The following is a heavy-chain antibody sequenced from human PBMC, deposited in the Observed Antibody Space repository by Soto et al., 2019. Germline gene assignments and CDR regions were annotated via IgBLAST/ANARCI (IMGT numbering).Heavy chain of an antibody. D-gene: IGHD3-3*01. CDR2: IYWDDDK. CDR1: GFSLSSTRMA. J-gene: IGHJ4*02. Sequence: QITLKESGPTLVKPTQTLTLTCTFSGFSLSSTRMAVGWIRQPPGKALEWLALIYWDDDKRYSPFLKSRLTITKDTSKNQVVLTTSNTAPVGIVRCYGAHVFVECFRYFFDCRGEATLITVSS. CDR3: AHVFVECFRYFFDC. V-gene: IGHV2-5*02.